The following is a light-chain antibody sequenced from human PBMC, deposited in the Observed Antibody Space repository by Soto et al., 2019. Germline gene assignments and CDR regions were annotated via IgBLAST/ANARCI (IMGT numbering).Light chain of an antibody. J-gene: IGLJ2*01. V-gene: IGLV8-61*01. CDR1: SGSVSTTYY. CDR2: STK. Sequence: QAVVTQEPSFSVSPGGTVTPTCGLTSGSVSTTYYPSWYQQTPGQAPRTLIYSTKIRSSGVPDRFSGSILGNKAALNITGAQAVYGSDYHCMLYMGGGLVVFGGGTKLTVL. CDR3: MLYMGGGLVV.